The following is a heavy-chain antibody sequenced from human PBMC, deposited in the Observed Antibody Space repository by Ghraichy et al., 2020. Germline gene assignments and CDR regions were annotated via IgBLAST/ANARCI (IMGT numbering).Heavy chain of an antibody. V-gene: IGHV3-53*01. Sequence: GGSLRLSCAVSGFSVSNNYMRWVRQAPGKGLEWFSLIYSGGSTSYADSVKGRFTISRDNSKNTLYLQMNSLRAEDTAVYYCARDGLGSSSWPYWGQGTLVTVSS. CDR3: ARDGLGSSSWPY. D-gene: IGHD6-13*01. CDR1: GFSVSNNY. CDR2: IYSGGST. J-gene: IGHJ4*02.